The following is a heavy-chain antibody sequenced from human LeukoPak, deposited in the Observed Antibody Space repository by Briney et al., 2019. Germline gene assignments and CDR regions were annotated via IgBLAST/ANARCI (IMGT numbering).Heavy chain of an antibody. Sequence: SVKVSCKASGGTFSSYAISWVRQAPGQGLEWMGRIIPILGIANYAQKFQGRVTITADKSTSTAYMELSSLRSEDTAVYYCARDHRREMATISGFDYWGQGTLVTVSS. D-gene: IGHD5-24*01. CDR2: IIPILGIA. CDR3: ARDHRREMATISGFDY. V-gene: IGHV1-69*04. CDR1: GGTFSSYA. J-gene: IGHJ4*02.